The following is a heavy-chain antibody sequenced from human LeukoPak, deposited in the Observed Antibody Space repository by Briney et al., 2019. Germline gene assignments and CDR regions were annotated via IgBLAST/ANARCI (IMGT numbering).Heavy chain of an antibody. D-gene: IGHD4-11*01. CDR2: IYHSGST. Sequence: PSETLSLTCTVSGGSISRYYWSWIRQPPGKGLEWIGYIYHSGSTKYNPSLKSRVTISVDTSKNQFSLKLTSVTAADTAVYYCARGDNYADRSFDYWGQGTLVTVSS. J-gene: IGHJ4*02. CDR3: ARGDNYADRSFDY. CDR1: GGSISRYY. V-gene: IGHV4-59*01.